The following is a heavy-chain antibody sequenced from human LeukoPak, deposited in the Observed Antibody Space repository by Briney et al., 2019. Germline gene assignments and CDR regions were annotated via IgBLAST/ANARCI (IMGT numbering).Heavy chain of an antibody. V-gene: IGHV3-30*02. CDR2: VHYDGSKI. CDR1: GLTFSTYG. CDR3: AKDQVPMDV. J-gene: IGHJ6*03. Sequence: PGGSLRLSCAASGLTFSTYGMHWVRQAPGKGLEWVAYVHYDGSKIYYTDSVKGRFTISRDNSKHTAYLQMSSLATDDTGVYYCAKDQVPMDVWGKGTTVTVSS.